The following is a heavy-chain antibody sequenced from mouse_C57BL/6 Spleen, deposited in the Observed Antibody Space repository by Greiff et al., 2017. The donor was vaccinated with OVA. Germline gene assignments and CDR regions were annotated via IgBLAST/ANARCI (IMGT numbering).Heavy chain of an antibody. V-gene: IGHV1-80*01. CDR2: IYPGDGDT. D-gene: IGHD2-2*01. Sequence: LQESGAELVKPGASVKISCKASGYAFSSYWMNWVKQRPGKGLEWIGQIYPGDGDTNYNGKFKGKATLTADKSSSTAYMQLSSLTSEDSAVYFCARKSGYDDGAWFAYWGQGTLVTVSA. CDR3: ARKSGYDDGAWFAY. CDR1: GYAFSSYW. J-gene: IGHJ3*01.